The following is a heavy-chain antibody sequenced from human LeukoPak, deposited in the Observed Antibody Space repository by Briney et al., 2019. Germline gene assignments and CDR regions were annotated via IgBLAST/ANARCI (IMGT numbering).Heavy chain of an antibody. J-gene: IGHJ4*02. V-gene: IGHV3-7*01. CDR2: IKQDGSEK. D-gene: IGHD3-3*01. CDR1: GFTFSNYW. CDR3: AREQIFGVVIVKSYFDF. Sequence: PGGSLRLSCAASGFTFSNYWMSWVRQAPGKGLEWVANIKQDGSEKYNVDSVKGRFTISRDNAKNSLYLQVDSLRAEDRAVYYCAREQIFGVVIVKSYFDFWGQGTLVTVSS.